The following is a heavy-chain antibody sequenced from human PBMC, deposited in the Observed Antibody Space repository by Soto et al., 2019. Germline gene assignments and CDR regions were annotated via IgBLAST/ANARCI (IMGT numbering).Heavy chain of an antibody. CDR2: ISAYNGNT. CDR3: ARARKHSGYDALDY. Sequence: DSVKVSCKASGYTFTSYGISWVRQAPGQGLEWMGWISAYNGNTNYAQKLQGRVTMTTDTSTSTAYMELRSLRSDDTAVYYCARARKHSGYDALDYWGQGPLLTVST. J-gene: IGHJ4*02. CDR1: GYTFTSYG. D-gene: IGHD5-12*01. V-gene: IGHV1-18*01.